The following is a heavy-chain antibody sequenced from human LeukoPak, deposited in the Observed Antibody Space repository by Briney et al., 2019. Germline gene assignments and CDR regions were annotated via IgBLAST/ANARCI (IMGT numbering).Heavy chain of an antibody. V-gene: IGHV3-74*01. CDR1: GFTFSRFW. D-gene: IGHD1-26*01. J-gene: IGHJ2*01. Sequence: GGSLRLSCAASGFTFSRFWMHWVRQAPGKGLVWVSRINIDGSNTDYADSVKGRFTISRDNSKNILYLQMNSLRAEDTAVYYCAKEGVQTPSDWYFDLWGRGTLVTVSS. CDR3: AKEGVQTPSDWYFDL. CDR2: INIDGSNT.